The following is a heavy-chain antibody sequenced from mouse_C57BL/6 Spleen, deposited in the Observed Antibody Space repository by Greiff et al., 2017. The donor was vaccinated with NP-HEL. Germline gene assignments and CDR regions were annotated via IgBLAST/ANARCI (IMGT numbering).Heavy chain of an antibody. J-gene: IGHJ2*01. CDR1: GFNIKDDY. Sequence: VQLQQSGAELVRPGASVKLSCTASGFNIKDDYMHWVKQRPEQGLEWIGWIDPENGDTEYASKFQGQATITANTSSNTAYLQLSSLTSEDTAFYYCTTWCYDGSSRPFGYWGQGTTLTGSS. V-gene: IGHV14-4*01. CDR2: IDPENGDT. D-gene: IGHD1-1*01. CDR3: TTWCYDGSSRPFGY.